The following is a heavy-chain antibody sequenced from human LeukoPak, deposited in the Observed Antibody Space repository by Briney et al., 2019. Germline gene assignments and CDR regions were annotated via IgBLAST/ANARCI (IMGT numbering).Heavy chain of an antibody. D-gene: IGHD1/OR15-1a*01. Sequence: PGGSLRLSCAASGFTFSDYYMSWIRQAPGKGLEWVSDISSSGTNMYYADSVKDRFTISRDNAKNSLFLQINSLRAQDTAVYYCVRESNNTWYIDSWGQGTLVTVSS. CDR2: ISSSGTNM. CDR1: GFTFSDYY. J-gene: IGHJ4*02. CDR3: VRESNNTWYIDS. V-gene: IGHV3-11*04.